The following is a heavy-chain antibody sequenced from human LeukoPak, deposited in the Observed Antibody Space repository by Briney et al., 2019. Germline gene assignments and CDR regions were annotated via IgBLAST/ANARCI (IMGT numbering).Heavy chain of an antibody. D-gene: IGHD3-3*01. J-gene: IGHJ4*02. CDR3: AAGFYFGDY. CDR2: ISSGSSYT. Sequence: GGSLRLSCAASGFTFSDYYMSWIRQAPGKGLEWLSYISSGSSYTNYADSVKGRFTISRDNSKSTLYLQMNSLRAEDTAVYYCAAGFYFGDYWGQGTLVTVSS. CDR1: GFTFSDYY. V-gene: IGHV3-11*03.